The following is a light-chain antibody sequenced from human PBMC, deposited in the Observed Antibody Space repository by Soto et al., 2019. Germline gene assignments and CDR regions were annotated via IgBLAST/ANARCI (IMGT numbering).Light chain of an antibody. J-gene: IGKJ1*01. V-gene: IGKV1-27*01. CDR1: QGISNY. CDR2: TAS. Sequence: DIQMTQSPSSLSASVGERVTITCRASQGISNYLAWYQQKPGKVPKLLIYTASTLLSGVPSRFSGSGSGTDFTLTISSLQPEDVATYYCQKYNSASWTFGQGTKVEIK. CDR3: QKYNSASWT.